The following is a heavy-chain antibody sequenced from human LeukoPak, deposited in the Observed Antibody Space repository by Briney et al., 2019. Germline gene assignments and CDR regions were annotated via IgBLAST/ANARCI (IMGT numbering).Heavy chain of an antibody. D-gene: IGHD3-10*01. V-gene: IGHV4-59*11. CDR3: ARVSGSYWDWFDP. Sequence: SETLSLTCTVSGGSISSHYWSWLRQPPGKGLEWIGYIYYSGSTNYNPSLKSRVTISVDTSKNQFSLKLSSVTAADTAVYYCARVSGSYWDWFDPWGQGTLVTVSS. J-gene: IGHJ5*02. CDR2: IYYSGST. CDR1: GGSISSHY.